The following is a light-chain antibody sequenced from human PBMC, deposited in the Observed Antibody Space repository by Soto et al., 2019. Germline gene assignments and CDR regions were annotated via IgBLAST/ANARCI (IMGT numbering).Light chain of an antibody. CDR2: GAS. CDR3: QQYGSSPPRYT. Sequence: ELVLTQSPGTLSLSPGERATLSCRASQSVSSSNLAWYQQKPGLAPRLLIYGASNRATGIPDRFSGSGSGTDFTLTISSLEPEDFAVYYCQQYGSSPPRYTFGQGTKVEIK. V-gene: IGKV3-20*01. CDR1: QSVSSSN. J-gene: IGKJ2*01.